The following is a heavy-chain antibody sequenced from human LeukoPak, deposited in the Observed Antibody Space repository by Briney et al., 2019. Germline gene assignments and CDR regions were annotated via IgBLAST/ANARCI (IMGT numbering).Heavy chain of an antibody. CDR1: GGSISSSSYY. J-gene: IGHJ5*02. Sequence: SGTLSLTCTVSGGSISSSSYYWGWIRQPPGKGLEWIGSIYYSGSTYYNPSLKSRVTISVDTSKNQFSLKLSSVTAADTAVYYSARGAGGYCSGGSCYSGDWFDPWGQGTLVTVSS. CDR3: ARGAGGYCSGGSCYSGDWFDP. D-gene: IGHD2-15*01. CDR2: IYYSGST. V-gene: IGHV4-39*01.